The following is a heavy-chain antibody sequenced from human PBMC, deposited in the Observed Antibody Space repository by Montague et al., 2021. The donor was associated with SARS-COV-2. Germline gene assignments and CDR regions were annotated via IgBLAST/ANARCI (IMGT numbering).Heavy chain of an antibody. D-gene: IGHD3-16*01. CDR3: ARHYDHSSRVDS. J-gene: IGHJ4*02. CDR1: GGSISSDY. V-gene: IGHV4-59*08. Sequence: SETLSLTCTVSGGSISSDYWTWIRQPPGKGLEWIGFVYYRGNTYXXPSLRVRVTISVDTSSNHFSLTLSSVTAADTAIYYCARHYDHSSRVDSWGQGTLVTVSS. CDR2: VYYRGNT.